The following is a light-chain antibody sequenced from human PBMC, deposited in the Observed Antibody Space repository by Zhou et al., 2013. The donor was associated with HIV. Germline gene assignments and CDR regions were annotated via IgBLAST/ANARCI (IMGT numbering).Light chain of an antibody. J-gene: IGKJ1*01. CDR1: QDISDY. Sequence: DIQMTQSPSSLSASVGDRVTITCQASQDISDYLNWYQQKPGKAPKLLIYAASTLQSGVPSRFSGSGSGTDFTLTISSLQPEDVATYYCQKYNSAPPTFGQGTKGGNQT. CDR3: QKYNSAPPT. V-gene: IGKV1-27*01. CDR2: AAS.